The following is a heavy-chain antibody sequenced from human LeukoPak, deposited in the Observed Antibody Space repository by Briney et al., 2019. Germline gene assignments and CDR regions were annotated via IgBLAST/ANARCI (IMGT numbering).Heavy chain of an antibody. V-gene: IGHV4-34*01. Sequence: SETLSLTCAVYGGSFSGYYWSWIRQPPGKGLEWIGEINHSGSTNYNPSLKSRVTISVDTSKNQFSLKLSSVTVADTAVYYCARAPNFIAALRFDYWGQGTLVTVSS. J-gene: IGHJ4*02. CDR3: ARAPNFIAALRFDY. D-gene: IGHD6-6*01. CDR1: GGSFSGYY. CDR2: INHSGST.